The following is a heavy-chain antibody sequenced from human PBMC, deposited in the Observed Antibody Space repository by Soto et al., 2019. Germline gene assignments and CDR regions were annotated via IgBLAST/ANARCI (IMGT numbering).Heavy chain of an antibody. J-gene: IGHJ5*02. V-gene: IGHV4-59*01. Sequence: QVQLQESGPGLVKPSETLSLTCSVSGGCIGSYSWNWIRQPPGKGLEWIGYGYYTGSTSYNPSLRSRVTIAVDASKSQFSLKLRSVTAAVTAVYYCAREGLQGWFDPWGQGTLVTVSS. CDR1: GGCIGSYS. CDR2: GYYTGST. CDR3: AREGLQGWFDP.